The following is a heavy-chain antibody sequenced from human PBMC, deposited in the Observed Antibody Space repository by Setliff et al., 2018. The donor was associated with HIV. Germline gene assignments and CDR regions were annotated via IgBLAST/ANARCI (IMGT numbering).Heavy chain of an antibody. J-gene: IGHJ4*02. Sequence: LSLTCTVSGGSITSSTYYWDWIRQPPGKGLEWIGSIFYSGSTYYNPSVKSRVTISIDTSKNQFSLRLSSVTAADTAVYYCARDHKYYYDSSGLDYCGQGTLVTVSS. V-gene: IGHV4-39*07. D-gene: IGHD3-22*01. CDR1: GGSITSSTYY. CDR3: ARDHKYYYDSSGLDY. CDR2: IFYSGST.